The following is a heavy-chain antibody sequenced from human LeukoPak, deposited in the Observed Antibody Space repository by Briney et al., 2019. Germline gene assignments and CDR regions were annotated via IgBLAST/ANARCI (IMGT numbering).Heavy chain of an antibody. V-gene: IGHV5-51*01. CDR1: GYSFTNYW. J-gene: IGHJ4*02. Sequence: GESLKISCKGSGYSFTNYWIGWVRQMPGKGLEWMGIIYPGDSDTRYSPSFQGQVIISADKSISTAYLQWSSLKASDTAMYYCASYYYDSSGHEDYWGQGTLVTVSS. CDR3: ASYYYDSSGHEDY. D-gene: IGHD3-22*01. CDR2: IYPGDSDT.